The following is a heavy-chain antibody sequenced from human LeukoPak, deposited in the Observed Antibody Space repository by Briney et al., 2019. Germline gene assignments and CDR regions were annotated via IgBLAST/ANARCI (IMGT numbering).Heavy chain of an antibody. Sequence: SETLSLTCAVYGGSFSGYYWSWIRQPPGKGLEWIGEINHSGSTNYNPSLKSRVTISVDTSKNQFSLKLSSVTAADTAVYYCARGWGGLEAFDIWGQGTMVTVSS. CDR1: GGSFSGYY. J-gene: IGHJ3*02. CDR3: ARGWGGLEAFDI. CDR2: INHSGST. V-gene: IGHV4-34*01. D-gene: IGHD1-1*01.